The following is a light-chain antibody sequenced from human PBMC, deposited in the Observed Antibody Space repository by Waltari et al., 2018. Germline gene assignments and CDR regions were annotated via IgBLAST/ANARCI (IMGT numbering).Light chain of an antibody. V-gene: IGKV1-5*03. J-gene: IGKJ1*01. CDR2: KAS. Sequence: DIQMTQSPSTLSASVGDRVTITCRASQSISSWLAWYQQKPGTAPKLLIYKASTLESGVPSRFSGSGSGTEFTRTINSLQPDDVSTYYCQQYNGYWTFGQGTKVEIK. CDR1: QSISSW. CDR3: QQYNGYWT.